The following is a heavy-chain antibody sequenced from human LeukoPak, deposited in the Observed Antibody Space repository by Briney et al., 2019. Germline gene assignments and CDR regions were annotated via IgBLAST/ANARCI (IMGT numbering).Heavy chain of an antibody. Sequence: PSQTLSLTCTVSGGSISSGDYYWSWIRQPPGKGLEWIGYIYYSGSTYYNPSLKSRVTISVDTSKNQFSLKLSSVTAADTAVYYCARVPWRLQYFDYWGQGAQVTVSS. V-gene: IGHV4-30-4*08. CDR2: IYYSGST. CDR1: GGSISSGDYY. CDR3: ARVPWRLQYFDY. J-gene: IGHJ4*02. D-gene: IGHD4-11*01.